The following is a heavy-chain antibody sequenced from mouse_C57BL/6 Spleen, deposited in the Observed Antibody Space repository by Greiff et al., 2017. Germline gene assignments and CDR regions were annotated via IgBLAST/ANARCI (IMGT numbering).Heavy chain of an antibody. CDR1: GYTFTSYT. D-gene: IGHD1-1*01. CDR2: INPSRGYT. CDR3: ARSPYGSSYYPHYDAMYY. J-gene: IGHJ4*01. V-gene: IGHV1-4*01. Sequence: QVQLQQSGAELARPGASVKMSCKASGYTFTSYTMHWVKQRPGQGLEWIGYINPSRGYTKYNQKFKDKVTLTADKTTSTAYMQLDSLTSADSADYNCARSPYGSSYYPHYDAMYYWGQGTSVTVSS.